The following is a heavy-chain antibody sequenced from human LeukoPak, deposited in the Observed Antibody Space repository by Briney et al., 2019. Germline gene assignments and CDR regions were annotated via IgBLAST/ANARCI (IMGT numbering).Heavy chain of an antibody. Sequence: GGSLRLSCAASGFTFDDYGMSWVRQAPGKGLEWVSGINWNGGSTGYADSVKGRFTISRDNAKNSLYLQMNSLRAEDTAIYYCAKDLIAYSYGYAGRSNFDYWGQGTLVTVSS. D-gene: IGHD5-18*01. CDR3: AKDLIAYSYGYAGRSNFDY. CDR1: GFTFDDYG. CDR2: INWNGGST. V-gene: IGHV3-20*04. J-gene: IGHJ4*02.